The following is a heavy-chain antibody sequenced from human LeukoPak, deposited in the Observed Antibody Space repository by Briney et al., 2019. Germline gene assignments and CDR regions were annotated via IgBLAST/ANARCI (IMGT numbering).Heavy chain of an antibody. V-gene: IGHV3-21*01. J-gene: IGHJ4*02. CDR3: ARDRSGYNLFDY. Sequence: GGSLRLSCADSGFTFSSYSMNWVRQAPGKGLEWVSSISRSSSYIYYTDSVKGRFTISRDNAKNSLYLQMNSLRAEDAAVYYCARDRSGYNLFDYWGQGTLVTVSS. D-gene: IGHD5-12*01. CDR2: ISRSSSYI. CDR1: GFTFSSYS.